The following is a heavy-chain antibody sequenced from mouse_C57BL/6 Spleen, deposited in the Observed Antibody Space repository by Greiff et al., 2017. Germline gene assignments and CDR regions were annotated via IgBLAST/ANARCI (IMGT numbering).Heavy chain of an antibody. V-gene: IGHV5-17*01. Sequence: EVQLVESGGGLVKPGGSLKLSCAASGFTFSDYGMHWVRQAPEKGLEWVAYISSGSSAIYYADTVKGRFTISRDNSKNTLFLQMTSLRSEDTAMYYGARYYSSPYWYFDVWGTGTTVTVSS. CDR2: ISSGSSAI. J-gene: IGHJ1*03. CDR1: GFTFSDYG. D-gene: IGHD1-1*01. CDR3: ARYYSSPYWYFDV.